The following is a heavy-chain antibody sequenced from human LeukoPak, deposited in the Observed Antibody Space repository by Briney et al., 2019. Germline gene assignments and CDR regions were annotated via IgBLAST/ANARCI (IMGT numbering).Heavy chain of an antibody. V-gene: IGHV3-9*01. D-gene: IGHD3-22*01. CDR3: AKDRTVYDSSGLDY. Sequence: PGGSLRLSCTASGFTFDDYAIHWVRQAPGKGLGWVSGISWNSGSIGYADSVKGRFTISRDNAKNSLYLQMNSLIAEDTALYYCAKDRTVYDSSGLDYWGQGTLVTVSS. CDR2: ISWNSGSI. CDR1: GFTFDDYA. J-gene: IGHJ4*02.